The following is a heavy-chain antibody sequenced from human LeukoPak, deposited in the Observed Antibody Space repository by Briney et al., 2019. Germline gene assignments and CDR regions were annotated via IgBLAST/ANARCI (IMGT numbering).Heavy chain of an antibody. CDR1: GGSISSGGYY. V-gene: IGHV4-31*03. Sequence: SETLSLTCTVSGGSISSGGYYWSWIRQHPGKGLEWIGYIYYSGRTDYNPSLKSRVTISVDTSKNQFSLKLSSVTAADTAVYYCASLRHGNLYYGMDVWGQGTTVTVSS. J-gene: IGHJ6*02. CDR3: ASLRHGNLYYGMDV. CDR2: IYYSGRT. D-gene: IGHD4-23*01.